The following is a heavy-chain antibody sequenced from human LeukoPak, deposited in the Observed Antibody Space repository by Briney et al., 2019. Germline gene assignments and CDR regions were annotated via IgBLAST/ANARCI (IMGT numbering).Heavy chain of an antibody. D-gene: IGHD3-22*01. CDR2: IYYSGST. CDR3: ARYLYDSSGYYIQYYFDY. Sequence: SETLSLTCTVSGGSISSYYWSWIRRPPGKGLEWIGYIYYSGSTNYNPSLKSRVTISVDTSKNQFSLKLSSVTAADTAVYYCARYLYDSSGYYIQYYFDYWGQGTLVTVSS. J-gene: IGHJ4*02. V-gene: IGHV4-59*01. CDR1: GGSISSYY.